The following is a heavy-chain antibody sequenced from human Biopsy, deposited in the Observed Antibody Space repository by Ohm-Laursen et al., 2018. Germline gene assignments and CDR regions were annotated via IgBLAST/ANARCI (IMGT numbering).Heavy chain of an antibody. J-gene: IGHJ2*01. CDR3: ARDRGYYSDGTVPGYFDL. D-gene: IGHD3-22*01. Sequence: SQTLSLTCTVSGDSISSYYWSWIRQPPGKGLQWIGYVYYTGSTDYNPSLQSRVTISVDTSKNHFSLRSRSVTPADTAIYYCARDRGYYSDGTVPGYFDLWGRGTLVTVSS. CDR1: GDSISSYY. CDR2: VYYTGST. V-gene: IGHV4-59*01.